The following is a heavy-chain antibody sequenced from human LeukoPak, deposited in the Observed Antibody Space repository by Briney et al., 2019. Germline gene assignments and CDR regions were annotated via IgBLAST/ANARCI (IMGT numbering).Heavy chain of an antibody. J-gene: IGHJ6*03. CDR1: GFTFSSYS. D-gene: IGHD1-20*01. CDR2: ISSSSSYI. Sequence: GGSLRLSCAASGFTFSSYSMNWVRQAPGKGLEWVSSISSSSSYIYYADSLKGRFTISRDNAKKSVYLQMNSLRAEDTAVYYCARGPILITGTTPYYMDVWGKGTTVTISS. V-gene: IGHV3-21*01. CDR3: ARGPILITGTTPYYMDV.